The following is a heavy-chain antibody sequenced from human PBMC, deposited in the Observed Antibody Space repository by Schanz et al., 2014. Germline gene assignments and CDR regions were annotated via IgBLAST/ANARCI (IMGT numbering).Heavy chain of an antibody. V-gene: IGHV1-46*03. CDR3: ASRSSDSRGLINATDYYYYGMDV. D-gene: IGHD3-10*01. J-gene: IGHJ6*02. CDR1: GHTFTNYY. Sequence: QVQLVQSGAEVKKPGASVKVSCKASGHTFTNYYMHWVRQAPGQGLEWMGIINPGGGSTSYAQKFQGRVAMTRDTSTGTVYMEVSSLRSEDTAVYYCASRSSDSRGLINATDYYYYGMDVWGQGTTVTVSS. CDR2: INPGGGST.